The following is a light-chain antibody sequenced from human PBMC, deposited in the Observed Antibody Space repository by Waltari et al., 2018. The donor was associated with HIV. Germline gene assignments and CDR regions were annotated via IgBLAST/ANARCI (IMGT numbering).Light chain of an antibody. CDR1: ALPKQS. CDR2: KDT. J-gene: IGLJ3*02. Sequence: SSEVTQPPSVSVSPGQTATLTCPGEALPKQSGHWYQQKSGRAPVLVIYKDTERPSGIPERFSGSTSGTAVTLTITGVKAEDEADYYCQSANGSGGYVVLFGGGTKLTVL. V-gene: IGLV3-25*03. CDR3: QSANGSGGYVVL.